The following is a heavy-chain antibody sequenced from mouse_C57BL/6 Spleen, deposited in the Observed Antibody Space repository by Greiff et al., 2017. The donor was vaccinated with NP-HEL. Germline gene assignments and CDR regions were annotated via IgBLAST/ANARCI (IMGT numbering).Heavy chain of an antibody. D-gene: IGHD1-1*01. Sequence: QVQLQQPGPELVKPGASVKISCKASGYAFSSSWMNWVKQRPGKGLEWIGRIYPGDGDTNYNGKFKGKATLTADKSSSTAYMQLSSLTSEDSAVYCCARGDYYGSSYGYFDVWGTGTTVTVAS. CDR3: ARGDYYGSSYGYFDV. J-gene: IGHJ1*03. V-gene: IGHV1-82*01. CDR2: IYPGDGDT. CDR1: GYAFSSSW.